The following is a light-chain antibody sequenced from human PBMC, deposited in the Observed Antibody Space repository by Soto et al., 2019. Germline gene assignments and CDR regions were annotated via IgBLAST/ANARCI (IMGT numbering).Light chain of an antibody. CDR1: SSNIGSPFD. Sequence: QSALTQPPSVSGAPGQRVTISCTGNSSNIGSPFDVHWYQHLPGTAPRLLIYANNNRPSGVPDRFSGSKSGTSASLAITGLQGDDEADYYCETWDSNTRVFGGGTKLTVL. CDR2: ANN. CDR3: ETWDSNTRV. V-gene: IGLV1-40*01. J-gene: IGLJ3*02.